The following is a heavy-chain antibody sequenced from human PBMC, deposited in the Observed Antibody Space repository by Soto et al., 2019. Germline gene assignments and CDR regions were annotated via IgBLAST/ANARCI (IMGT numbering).Heavy chain of an antibody. CDR2: IDPSDSYT. J-gene: IGHJ6*02. Sequence: GESLKISCKGSGYSFTSYWISWVRQMPGKGLEWMGRIDPSDSYTNYSPSFQGHVTISADKSISTAYLQWSSLKASDTAMYYCARLPDCTGSSCYSPDRHGMDVWGQGTTVTVSS. CDR1: GYSFTSYW. D-gene: IGHD2-15*01. V-gene: IGHV5-10-1*01. CDR3: ARLPDCTGSSCYSPDRHGMDV.